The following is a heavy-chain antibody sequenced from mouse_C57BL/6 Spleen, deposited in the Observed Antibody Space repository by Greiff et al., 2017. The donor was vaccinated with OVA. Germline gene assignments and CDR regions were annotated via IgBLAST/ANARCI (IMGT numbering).Heavy chain of an antibody. CDR2: ISYDGSN. CDR1: GYSITSGYY. D-gene: IGHD2-4*01. Sequence: DVKLQESGPGLVKPSQSLSLTCSVTGYSITSGYYWNWIRQFPGNKLEWMGYISYDGSNNYNPSLKNRISITRDTSKNQFFLKLNSVTTEDTATYYCARDIDYGAWFAYWGQGTLVTVSA. CDR3: ARDIDYGAWFAY. J-gene: IGHJ3*01. V-gene: IGHV3-6*01.